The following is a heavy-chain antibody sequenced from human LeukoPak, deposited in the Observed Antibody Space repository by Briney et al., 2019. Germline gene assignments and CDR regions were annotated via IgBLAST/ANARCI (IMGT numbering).Heavy chain of an antibody. CDR3: AKGSHDYGGNWRQNLAGAFDI. CDR1: GFTFSSYA. J-gene: IGHJ3*02. CDR2: ISGSGGST. D-gene: IGHD4-23*01. Sequence: GGSLRLSCAASGFTFSSYAMSWVRQAPGKGLEWVSAISGSGGSTYYADSVKGRFTISRDNSKNTLYLQMNSLRAEDTAVYYSAKGSHDYGGNWRQNLAGAFDIWGQGTMVTVSS. V-gene: IGHV3-23*01.